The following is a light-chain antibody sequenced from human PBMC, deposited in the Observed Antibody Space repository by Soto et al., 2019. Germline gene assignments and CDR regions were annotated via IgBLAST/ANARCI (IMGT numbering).Light chain of an antibody. CDR1: SSDVGGYNY. Sequence: QSALTQPASVSGSPGQSITISCTGTSSDVGGYNYVSWYQHHPGKAPKLLIYDVSNRPSGISNRFSGSKSDNTASLTISGLQAEDEADYYCCSYAGSSTAYVFGTGTKVTVL. J-gene: IGLJ1*01. CDR3: CSYAGSSTAYV. CDR2: DVS. V-gene: IGLV2-14*03.